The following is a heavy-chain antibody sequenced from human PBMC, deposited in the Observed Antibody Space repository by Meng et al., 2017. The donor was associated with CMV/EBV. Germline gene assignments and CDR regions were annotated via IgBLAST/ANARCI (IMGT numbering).Heavy chain of an antibody. D-gene: IGHD3-16*02. J-gene: IGHJ3*02. CDR3: ARAHPYYDYVWGSYRSRGAFDI. CDR2: IYYSGST. Sequence: SETLSLTCTVSGGSVSSGSYYWSWIRQPPGKGLEWIGYIYYSGSTNYNPPLKSRVTISVDTSKNQFSLKLSSVTAADTAVYYCARAHPYYDYVWGSYRSRGAFDIWGQGTMVTVSS. CDR1: GGSVSSGSYY. V-gene: IGHV4-61*01.